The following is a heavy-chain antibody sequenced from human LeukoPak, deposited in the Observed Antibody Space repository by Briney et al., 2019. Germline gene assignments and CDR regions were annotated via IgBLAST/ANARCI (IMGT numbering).Heavy chain of an antibody. CDR1: GFTFSSYA. CDR2: IWYDGSNK. J-gene: IGHJ4*02. CDR3: ARDQSVGTTTRWDSFDY. Sequence: PGRSLRLSCAASGFTFSSYAMHWVRQAPGKGLEWVAVIWYDGSNKYYADSVKGRFTISRDNSKNTLSLQMNSLRAEDTAVYYCARDQSVGTTTRWDSFDYWGQGTLVTVSS. D-gene: IGHD1-26*01. V-gene: IGHV3-33*08.